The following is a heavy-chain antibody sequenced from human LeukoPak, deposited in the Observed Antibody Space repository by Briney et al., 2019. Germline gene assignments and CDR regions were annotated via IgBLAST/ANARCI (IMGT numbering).Heavy chain of an antibody. CDR3: ARYSSSWYDY. CDR1: SGSIADYS. J-gene: IGHJ4*02. CDR2: FFHSGGA. D-gene: IGHD6-13*01. V-gene: IGHV4-59*01. Sequence: SETLSLTCTVSSGSIADYSWTWIRQPPGKGLEWVGYFFHSGGAAYNPSLKGRVTISLDTSKSQFSLKLNCVTAADTAVYYCARYSSSWYDYWGRGTLVTVSS.